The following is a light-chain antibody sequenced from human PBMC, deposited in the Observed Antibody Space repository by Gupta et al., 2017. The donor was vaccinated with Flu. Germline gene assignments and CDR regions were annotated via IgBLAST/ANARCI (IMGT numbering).Light chain of an antibody. CDR1: SSDVGGYDY. CDR3: NSYGAATC. J-gene: IGLJ2*01. CDR2: DVN. V-gene: IGLV2-11*01. Sequence: QSALTQPRSVSGSPGQSVAISCTGTSSDVGGYDYVSWYQQHPGQAPKRIIYDVNKRPSGVPDRFTGSKSGNTASLTISGLQPEDETDYYCNSYGAATCVGGGTRLTVL.